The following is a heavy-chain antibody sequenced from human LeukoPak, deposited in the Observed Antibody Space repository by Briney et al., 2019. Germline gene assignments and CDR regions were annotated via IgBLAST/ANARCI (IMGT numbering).Heavy chain of an antibody. CDR2: INTNTGNP. J-gene: IGHJ4*02. Sequence: ASVKVSCKASGYTFTSYAMNWVRQAPGQGLEWMGWINTNTGNPTYAQGFTGRFVFSLDTSVSTAYLQISSLKAEDTAVYYCARDGYYYDSSGYYYWWGGQDPYYFDYWGQGTLVTVSS. V-gene: IGHV7-4-1*02. CDR1: GYTFTSYA. D-gene: IGHD3-22*01. CDR3: ARDGYYYDSSGYYYWWGGQDPYYFDY.